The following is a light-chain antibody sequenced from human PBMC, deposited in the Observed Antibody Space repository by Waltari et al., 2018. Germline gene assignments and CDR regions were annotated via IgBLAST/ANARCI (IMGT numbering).Light chain of an antibody. Sequence: EIVMTQSPATLSVSPGERATLSCRASPSVGSNLAWYQQKPGQAPRLLIYGASTSATGIPASFSGSGSGTEFTLTISSLQFEDFAVYYCQQYNNWWTFGQGTKVEIK. J-gene: IGKJ1*01. V-gene: IGKV3-15*01. CDR1: PSVGSN. CDR2: GAS. CDR3: QQYNNWWT.